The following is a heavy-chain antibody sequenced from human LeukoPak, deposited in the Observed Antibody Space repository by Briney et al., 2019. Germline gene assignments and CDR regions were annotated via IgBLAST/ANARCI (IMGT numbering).Heavy chain of an antibody. V-gene: IGHV3-48*01. CDR3: ATTTATKIFNY. CDR1: GFTFSSYS. Sequence: GGSLRLSCAASGFTFSSYSMNWVRQAPGKGLEWVSYISSSSSTIYYADSVKGRFTISRDNAKNSLYLQMNSLRAEDTAVYYCATTTATKIFNYWGQGTLVTVS. D-gene: IGHD2-15*01. J-gene: IGHJ4*02. CDR2: ISSSSSTI.